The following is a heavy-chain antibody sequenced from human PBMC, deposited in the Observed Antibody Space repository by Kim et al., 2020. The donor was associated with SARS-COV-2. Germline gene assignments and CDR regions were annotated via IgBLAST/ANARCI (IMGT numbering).Heavy chain of an antibody. V-gene: IGHV3-9*01. D-gene: IGHD6-19*01. J-gene: IGHJ4*02. CDR2: ISWNSGSI. Sequence: GGSLRLSCAASGFTFDDYAIHWVRQAPGKGLEWVSGISWNSGSIVYADSVKGRFTISRDNAKNSLYLQMNSLRAEDTALYYCAKDHSSGWRPMYDFDYWGQGTLVTVSS. CDR1: GFTFDDYA. CDR3: AKDHSSGWRPMYDFDY.